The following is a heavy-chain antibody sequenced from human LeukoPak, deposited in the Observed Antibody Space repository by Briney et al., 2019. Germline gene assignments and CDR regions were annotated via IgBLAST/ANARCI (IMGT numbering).Heavy chain of an antibody. J-gene: IGHJ3*02. CDR1: GFTFSSYG. Sequence: GRSLRLSCVASGFTFSSYGMHWVRQAPGKGLEWVAVISNDGSNKYYADSVKGRFTISRDNSKNTLYLQMNSLRAEDTAVYYCAKGRGAFDIWGQGTMVTVPS. D-gene: IGHD3-10*01. CDR2: ISNDGSNK. V-gene: IGHV3-30*18. CDR3: AKGRGAFDI.